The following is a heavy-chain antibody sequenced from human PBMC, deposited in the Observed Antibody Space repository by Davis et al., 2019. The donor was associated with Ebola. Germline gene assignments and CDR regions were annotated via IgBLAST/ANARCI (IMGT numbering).Heavy chain of an antibody. Sequence: SVKVSRKASGYTFTSYGISWVRQAPGQGLEWMGRIIPILGIANYAQKFQGRVTITADKSTSTAYMELSSLRSEDTAVYYCARGLAAAGKSYYYYGMDVWGQGTTVTVSS. J-gene: IGHJ6*02. CDR2: IIPILGIA. D-gene: IGHD6-13*01. CDR1: GYTFTSYG. V-gene: IGHV1-69*04. CDR3: ARGLAAAGKSYYYYGMDV.